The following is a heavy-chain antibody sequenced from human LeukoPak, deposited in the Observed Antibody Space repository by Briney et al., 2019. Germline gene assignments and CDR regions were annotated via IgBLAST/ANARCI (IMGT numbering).Heavy chain of an antibody. J-gene: IGHJ4*02. CDR3: AGLYGGSYAY. D-gene: IGHD4/OR15-4a*01. Sequence: GGSLRLSCVASGFTLSSYAMTWVRQAPGKGLEWVSTISDSGGRTFYADSVKGRFTISRDNSKNTLFLQISNLRAEDTAIYYCAGLYGGSYAYWGQGTLVTVSS. CDR1: GFTLSSYA. V-gene: IGHV3-23*01. CDR2: ISDSGGRT.